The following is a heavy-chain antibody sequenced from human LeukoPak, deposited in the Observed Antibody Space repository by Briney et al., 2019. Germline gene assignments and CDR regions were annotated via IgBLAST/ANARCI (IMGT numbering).Heavy chain of an antibody. CDR2: ISGSGGST. CDR3: AKVNVLRFLEWFPYNWFDP. J-gene: IGHJ5*02. CDR1: GFTFSSYA. V-gene: IGHV3-23*01. D-gene: IGHD3-3*01. Sequence: GGSLRLSCAASGFTFSSYAMSWVRQVPGKGLEWFSAISGSGGSTHYADSVKGRFTISRDNSKNTLYLQMNSLRAEDTAVYYCAKVNVLRFLEWFPYNWFDPWGQGTLVTVSS.